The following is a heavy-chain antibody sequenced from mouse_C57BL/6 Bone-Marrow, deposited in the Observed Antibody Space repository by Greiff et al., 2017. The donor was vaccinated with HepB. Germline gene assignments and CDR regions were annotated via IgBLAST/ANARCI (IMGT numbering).Heavy chain of an antibody. CDR2: ISNLAYSI. CDR3: ARLFITTVVTHYYAMDY. V-gene: IGHV5-15*04. Sequence: EVKLVESGGGLVQPGGSLKLSCAASGFTFSDYGMAWVRQAPRKGPEWVAFISNLAYSIYYADTVTGRFTISRENAKNTLYLEMSSLRSEDTAMYYCARLFITTVVTHYYAMDYWGQGTSVTVSS. J-gene: IGHJ4*01. CDR1: GFTFSDYG. D-gene: IGHD1-1*01.